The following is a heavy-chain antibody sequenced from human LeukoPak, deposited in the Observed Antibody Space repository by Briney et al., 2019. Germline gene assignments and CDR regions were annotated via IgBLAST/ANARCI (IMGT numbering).Heavy chain of an antibody. CDR3: ARDGRAAAGKFDC. D-gene: IGHD6-13*01. J-gene: IGHJ4*02. Sequence: PGGSLRLSCAASGFTFDDYTMHWVRQAPGKGLEWVSGINWNSVTIAYADSVKGRFTISRDNAKNSLYLQMNSLRAEDTAVYYCARDGRAAAGKFDCWGQGTLVTVSS. V-gene: IGHV3-9*01. CDR2: INWNSVTI. CDR1: GFTFDDYT.